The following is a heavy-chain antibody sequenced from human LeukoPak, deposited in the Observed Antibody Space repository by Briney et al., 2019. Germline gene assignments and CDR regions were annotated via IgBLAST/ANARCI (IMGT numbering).Heavy chain of an antibody. CDR3: AIMHGYYDGSGYWVQ. J-gene: IGHJ4*02. D-gene: IGHD3-22*01. Sequence: PGGSLRLSCAASGFTFGSYAVSWVRQAPGKGLEWVSFISPSGDRTSNADSVEGRFTISRDNPRNTLYLQMNSLRDEDTAVYYCAIMHGYYDGSGYWVQWGQGTLVTVSS. CDR2: ISPSGDRT. CDR1: GFTFGSYA. V-gene: IGHV3-23*01.